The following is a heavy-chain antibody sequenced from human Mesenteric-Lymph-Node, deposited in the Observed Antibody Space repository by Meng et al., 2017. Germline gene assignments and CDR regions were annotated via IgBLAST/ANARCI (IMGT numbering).Heavy chain of an antibody. CDR3: ARGRGYGDYGSLY. D-gene: IGHD4-17*01. CDR1: GGSFSGYY. Sequence: QGEPQQGGAGLLKPSETLSLTCAVYGGSFSGYYWSWIRQPPGKGLEWIGEINHSGSTNYNPSLKSRVTISVDTSKNQFSLKLSSVTAADTAVYYCARGRGYGDYGSLYWGQGTLVTVFS. J-gene: IGHJ4*02. V-gene: IGHV4-34*01. CDR2: INHSGST.